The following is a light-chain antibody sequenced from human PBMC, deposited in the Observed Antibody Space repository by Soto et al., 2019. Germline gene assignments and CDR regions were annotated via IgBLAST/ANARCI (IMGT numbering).Light chain of an antibody. CDR2: RGT. V-gene: IGLV2-23*01. CDR3: CSSAPESTYV. CDR1: SSDAGAYDA. J-gene: IGLJ1*01. Sequence: QSVLAQPASVSGSPGQSITISCTGTSSDAGAYDAVSWYQQHPGKAPQVIIYRGTKRPSGVSTRFSGSVSGNTASLTVSGLQAEDEAEYFCCSSAPESTYVFGTGTRSPS.